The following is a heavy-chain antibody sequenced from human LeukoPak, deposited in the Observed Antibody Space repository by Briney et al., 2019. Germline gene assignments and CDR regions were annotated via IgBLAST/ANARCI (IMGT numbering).Heavy chain of an antibody. Sequence: PGRSLRLSCAASGLTFSEYYMSWIRQAPGKGLEWVSYISSSGSSIYYADSVKGRFTISRDNAKNSLYLQMNSLRAEDTAVYYCARSSGGSLDAFDIWLQGTMVTVPS. D-gene: IGHD2-15*01. CDR3: ARSSGGSLDAFDI. CDR1: GLTFSEYY. J-gene: IGHJ3*02. CDR2: ISSSGSSI. V-gene: IGHV3-11*01.